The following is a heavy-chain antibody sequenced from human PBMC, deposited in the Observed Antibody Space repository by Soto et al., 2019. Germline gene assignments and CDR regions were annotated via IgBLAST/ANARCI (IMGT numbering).Heavy chain of an antibody. J-gene: IGHJ4*02. Sequence: SETLSLTCTVSGGSISSGDYYWSWFRQPPGKGLEWIGYIFYSGSTYYNPSLKSRVTISVDTSKNQFSLKLSSVTAADTAVYYCARNRVTQSDYWGQGTLVTVSS. CDR2: IFYSGST. V-gene: IGHV4-30-4*01. CDR1: GGSISSGDYY. CDR3: ARNRVTQSDY. D-gene: IGHD2-21*02.